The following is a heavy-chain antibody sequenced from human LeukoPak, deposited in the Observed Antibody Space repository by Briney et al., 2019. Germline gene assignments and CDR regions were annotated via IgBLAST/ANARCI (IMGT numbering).Heavy chain of an antibody. CDR1: GDSVSNNSAA. CDR2: TYYRSKWYS. Sequence: SQTLSLTCGISGDSVSNNSAAWNWIRQSPSRGLEWLGRTYYRSKWYSDYAVSVKSRITINPDTSKNQFSLQLNFVTPEDTAVYYCSRGPGGRFDYWGQGTLVTVSS. D-gene: IGHD3-10*01. J-gene: IGHJ4*02. CDR3: SRGPGGRFDY. V-gene: IGHV6-1*01.